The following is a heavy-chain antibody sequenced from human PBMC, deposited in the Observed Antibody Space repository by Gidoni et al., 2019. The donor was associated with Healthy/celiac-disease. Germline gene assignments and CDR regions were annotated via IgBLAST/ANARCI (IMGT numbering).Heavy chain of an antibody. CDR2: IYYSGST. D-gene: IGHD4-17*01. CDR1: GGSISSYY. CDR3: ARGHYGDYTYYYYYGMDV. Sequence: QVKLQESGPGLVKPSETLSLTCTVAGGSISSYYWSWIRQPPGKGLEWIGYIYYSGSTNYNPSLKSRVTISVDTSKNQFSLKLSSVSAADTAVYYCARGHYGDYTYYYYYGMDVWGQGTTVTVSS. J-gene: IGHJ6*02. V-gene: IGHV4-59*01.